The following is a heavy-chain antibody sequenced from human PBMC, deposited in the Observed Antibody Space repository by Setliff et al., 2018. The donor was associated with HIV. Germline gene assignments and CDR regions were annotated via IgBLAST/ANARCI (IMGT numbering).Heavy chain of an antibody. V-gene: IGHV4-4*07. CDR1: GGSISSYY. Sequence: PSETLSLTCTVSGGSISSYYWSWIRQPAGKGLEWIGRIYTSGSTNYNPSLKSRVTISVDTSENQFSLKLTSVTAADTAVYYCARDQRGGAFDIWGQGTMVTVSS. CDR3: ARDQRGGAFDI. J-gene: IGHJ3*02. CDR2: IYTSGST. D-gene: IGHD3-10*01.